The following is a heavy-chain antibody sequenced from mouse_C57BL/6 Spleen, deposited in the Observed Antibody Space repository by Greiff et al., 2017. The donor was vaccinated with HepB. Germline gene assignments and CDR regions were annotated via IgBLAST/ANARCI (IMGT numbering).Heavy chain of an antibody. Sequence: EVKLMESGGGLVKPGGSLKLSCAASGFTFSSYAMSWVRQTPEKRLEWVATISDGGSYTYYPDNVKGRFTISRDNAKNNLYLQRSHLKSEDTAMYYCARDESNYEGDWFAYWGHGTLVTVSA. CDR1: GFTFSSYA. D-gene: IGHD2-5*01. J-gene: IGHJ3*01. CDR2: ISDGGSYT. V-gene: IGHV5-4*01. CDR3: ARDESNYEGDWFAY.